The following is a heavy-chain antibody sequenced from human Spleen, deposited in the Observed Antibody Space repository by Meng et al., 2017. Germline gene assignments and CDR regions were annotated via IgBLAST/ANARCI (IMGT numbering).Heavy chain of an antibody. Sequence: EVERGVSGGGLVKPWGYLRLSRSGSGFTFSSYSMNWVRQAPGKGLELVSSISSSSSYIYYADSVKGRFTISRDNAKNSLYLQMNSLRAEDTAVYYCARGGSGWYVDYDYWGQGTLVTVSS. CDR1: GFTFSSYS. CDR3: ARGGSGWYVDYDY. CDR2: ISSSSSYI. J-gene: IGHJ4*02. V-gene: IGHV3-21*01. D-gene: IGHD6-19*01.